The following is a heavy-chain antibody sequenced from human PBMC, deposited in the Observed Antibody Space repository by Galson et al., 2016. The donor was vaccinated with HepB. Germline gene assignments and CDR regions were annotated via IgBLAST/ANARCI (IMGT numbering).Heavy chain of an antibody. CDR2: IFPSGGT. CDR3: GTASREWGCDAFNI. CDR1: GLTVTSNH. Sequence: SLRLSCAASGLTVTSNHMGWVRQAPGKGLEWVSVIFPSGGTSNADSARGRFIVSRDNAKNTLYPQMNSLRVEDTAVYYCGTASREWGCDAFNIWGQGTMVTVSS. D-gene: IGHD7-27*01. J-gene: IGHJ3*02. V-gene: IGHV3-53*01.